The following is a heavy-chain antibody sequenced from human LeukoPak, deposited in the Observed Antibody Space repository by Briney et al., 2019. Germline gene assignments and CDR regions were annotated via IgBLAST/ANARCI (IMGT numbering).Heavy chain of an antibody. D-gene: IGHD3-10*01. V-gene: IGHV1-69*04. CDR2: IILILGIA. CDR1: GGTFSSYA. CDR3: ASGSGTGVDY. J-gene: IGHJ4*02. Sequence: ASVKVSCKASGGTFSSYAISWVRQAPGQGLEWMGRIILILGIANYAQKFQGRVTITADKSTSTAYMELSSLRSEDTAVYYCASGSGTGVDYWGQGTLVTVSS.